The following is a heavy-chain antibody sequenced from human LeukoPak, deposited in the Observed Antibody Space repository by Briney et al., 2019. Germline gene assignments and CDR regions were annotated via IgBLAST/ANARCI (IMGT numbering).Heavy chain of an antibody. CDR3: ARGVDYGAKGYYYYYMDV. Sequence: ASVKVSCKASGYTFTSYDINWVRQATGQGLEWMGWMNPNSGNTGYAQKFQGRVTMTRDTSISTAYMELSSLRSEDTAVYYCARGVDYGAKGYYYYYMDVWGKGTTVTVSS. V-gene: IGHV1-8*01. CDR1: GYTFTSYD. D-gene: IGHD4-23*01. J-gene: IGHJ6*03. CDR2: MNPNSGNT.